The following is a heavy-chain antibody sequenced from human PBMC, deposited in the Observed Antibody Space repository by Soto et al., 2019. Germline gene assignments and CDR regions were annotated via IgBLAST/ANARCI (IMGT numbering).Heavy chain of an antibody. D-gene: IGHD6-13*01. CDR3: PRNVSPATRSLYFAAFDM. CDR1: GFTFSSDW. J-gene: IGHJ3*02. V-gene: IGHV3-7*05. CDR2: IRKDGSKT. Sequence: EVRLVESGGGLVQPGGSLRLSCAASGFTFSSDWMTWVRQAPGKGLEWVANIRKDGSKTSYLDSVRGRFTISRDNAQTSLYLQMASLRAEDPALYYCPRNVSPATRSLYFAAFDMWGQGTMVTVSS.